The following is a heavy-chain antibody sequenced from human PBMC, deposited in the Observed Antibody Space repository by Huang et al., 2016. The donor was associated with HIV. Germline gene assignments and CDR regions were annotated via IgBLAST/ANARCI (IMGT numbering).Heavy chain of an antibody. CDR2: VYYSGST. CDR1: GGSISSHY. J-gene: IGHJ4*02. Sequence: QVQLQESGPGLVKPSETLSLTCTVSGGSISSHYWSWIRQPPGKGLEWIGSVYYSGSTHSNPTRKSRVTMSVDTSKNQFSLKRSSGTAADTAVYYCARGRWRQLVDYCGQGTLVTVSS. D-gene: IGHD3-3*02. V-gene: IGHV4-59*11. CDR3: ARGRWRQLVDY.